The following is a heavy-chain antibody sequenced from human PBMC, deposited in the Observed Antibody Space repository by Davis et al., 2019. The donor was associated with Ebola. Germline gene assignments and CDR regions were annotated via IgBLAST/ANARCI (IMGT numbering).Heavy chain of an antibody. J-gene: IGHJ4*02. CDR2: IKTDGSVT. Sequence: PGGSLRLSCVASGFTFSNHWMHWVRQAPGKGLVWVSRIKTDGSVTGYADSVKGRFTISRDNAKNSLYLQMNSPRDEDTAVYYCARAYGSSWYDYWGQGTLVTVSS. D-gene: IGHD6-13*01. CDR3: ARAYGSSWYDY. CDR1: GFTFSNHW. V-gene: IGHV3-74*01.